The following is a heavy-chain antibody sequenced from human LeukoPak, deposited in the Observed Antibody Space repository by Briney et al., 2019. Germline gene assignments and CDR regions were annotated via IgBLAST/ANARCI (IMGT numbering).Heavy chain of an antibody. CDR2: ISSSGSTI. V-gene: IGHV3-11*01. D-gene: IGHD4-11*01. Sequence: PGGSLRLSCAASGFAFSDYYMSWIRQAPGKGLEWVSYISSSGSTIYYADSVKGRLTISRDNAKNSLYLQMNSLRAEDTAVYYCARVRDDYSNYVSWFDPWGQGTLVTVSS. J-gene: IGHJ5*02. CDR3: ARVRDDYSNYVSWFDP. CDR1: GFAFSDYY.